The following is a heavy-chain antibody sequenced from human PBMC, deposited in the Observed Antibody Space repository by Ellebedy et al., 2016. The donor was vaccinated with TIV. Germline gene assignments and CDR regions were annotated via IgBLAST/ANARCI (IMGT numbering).Heavy chain of an antibody. Sequence: GESLKISCAASGFTFSSHWMHWVRQAPGKGLVWVSRINSDGSDTRYAASVKGRFTISRDNAKNSLYLQMNSLRVEDTALYYCARDAYPYAMDVWGQGTTVTVSS. J-gene: IGHJ6*02. D-gene: IGHD2-2*02. CDR2: INSDGSDT. CDR3: ARDAYPYAMDV. CDR1: GFTFSSHW. V-gene: IGHV3-74*01.